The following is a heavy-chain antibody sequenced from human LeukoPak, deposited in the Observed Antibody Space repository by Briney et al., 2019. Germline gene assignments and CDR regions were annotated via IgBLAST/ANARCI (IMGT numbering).Heavy chain of an antibody. V-gene: IGHV3-7*03. CDR2: IKEDGTET. CDR1: GFMFSSNW. Sequence: GGSLRLSCAASGFMFSSNWMSWVRLAPGKGLEWVANIKEDGTETYYVDSVKGRFTISRDNSKNTLYLQMNSLRAEDTAVYYCAKDGGLYYFDYWGQGTLVTVSS. D-gene: IGHD3-16*01. J-gene: IGHJ4*02. CDR3: AKDGGLYYFDY.